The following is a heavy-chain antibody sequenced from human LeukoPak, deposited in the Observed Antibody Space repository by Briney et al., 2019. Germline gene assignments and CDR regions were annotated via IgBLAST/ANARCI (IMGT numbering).Heavy chain of an antibody. CDR2: IIPIFGTA. CDR3: ARFPFQEMAAFDI. V-gene: IGHV1-69*01. Sequence: SVKVSCKASGGTFSSYAISWVRQAPGQGLEWMGGIIPIFGTANYAQKLQGRVTITADESTSTAYMELSSLRFEDTAVYYCARFPFQEMAAFDIWGQGTMVTVSS. D-gene: IGHD5-24*01. CDR1: GGTFSSYA. J-gene: IGHJ3*02.